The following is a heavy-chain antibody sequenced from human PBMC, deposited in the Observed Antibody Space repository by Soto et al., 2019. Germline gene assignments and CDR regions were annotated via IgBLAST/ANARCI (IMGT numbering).Heavy chain of an antibody. Sequence: PGGSLRLSCAASGFTFSSYWMHWVRQAPGKGLVWVSRINSDGSSTSYADSVKGRFTISRDNAKNTLYLQMSSLRSEDTAVYYCARGRWLQLHYYYYGMDVWGQGTTVTVSS. V-gene: IGHV3-74*01. CDR2: INSDGSST. CDR1: GFTFSSYW. CDR3: ARGRWLQLHYYYYGMDV. J-gene: IGHJ6*02. D-gene: IGHD1-1*01.